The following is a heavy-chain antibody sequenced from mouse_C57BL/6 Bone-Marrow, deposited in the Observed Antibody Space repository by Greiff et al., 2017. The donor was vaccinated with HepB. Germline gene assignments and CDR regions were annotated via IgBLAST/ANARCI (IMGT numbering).Heavy chain of an antibody. Sequence: QVQLQQPGAELVMPGASVKLSCKASGYTFTSYWMHWVKQRPGQGLEWIGEIDPSDSYTNYNQKFKGKSTLTVDKSSSTAYMQLSSLTSEDSAVYYCARRRGLSSGDYWGQGTTLTVSS. CDR3: ARRRGLSSGDY. J-gene: IGHJ2*01. CDR1: GYTFTSYW. D-gene: IGHD3-2*02. V-gene: IGHV1-69*01. CDR2: IDPSDSYT.